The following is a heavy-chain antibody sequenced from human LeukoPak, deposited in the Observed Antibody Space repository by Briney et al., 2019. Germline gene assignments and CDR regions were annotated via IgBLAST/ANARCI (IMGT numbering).Heavy chain of an antibody. Sequence: SETLSLTCTVYGGSFSGYYWSWIRQPPGKGLEWIGEINHSGSTNYNPSLKSRVTISVDTSKNQFSLKLSSVTAADTAVYYCARRGSPNNWFDPWGQGTLVTVSS. CDR3: ARRGSPNNWFDP. J-gene: IGHJ5*02. CDR2: INHSGST. D-gene: IGHD2-15*01. V-gene: IGHV4-34*01. CDR1: GGSFSGYY.